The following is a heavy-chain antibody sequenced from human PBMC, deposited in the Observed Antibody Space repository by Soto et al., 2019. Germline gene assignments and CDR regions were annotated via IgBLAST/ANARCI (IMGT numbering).Heavy chain of an antibody. CDR1: GGSFRGFY. V-gene: IGHV4-34*01. Sequence: SETLSLTCAVYGGSFRGFYWSWIRQPPGKGLEWIGEINHSGSTNYNPSLKSRVTISVDTSKNQFSLKLSSVTAADTAVYYCARDLMRITMVRGVSLLGDPWGQGTLVSVS. J-gene: IGHJ5*02. CDR2: INHSGST. D-gene: IGHD3-10*01. CDR3: ARDLMRITMVRGVSLLGDP.